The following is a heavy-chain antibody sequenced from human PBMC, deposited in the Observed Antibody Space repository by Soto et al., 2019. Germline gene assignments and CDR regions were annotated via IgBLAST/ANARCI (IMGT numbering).Heavy chain of an antibody. CDR1: GYTFTSYA. Sequence: ASVKVSCKASGYTFTSYAMHWVRQAPGQRLEWMGWINAGNGNTKYSQKFQGRVTITRDTSASTAYMELSSLRSEATAVYYCASPLPLYSSSSDYYYYGMDVWGQGTTVTVSS. J-gene: IGHJ6*02. V-gene: IGHV1-3*01. CDR3: ASPLPLYSSSSDYYYYGMDV. D-gene: IGHD6-6*01. CDR2: INAGNGNT.